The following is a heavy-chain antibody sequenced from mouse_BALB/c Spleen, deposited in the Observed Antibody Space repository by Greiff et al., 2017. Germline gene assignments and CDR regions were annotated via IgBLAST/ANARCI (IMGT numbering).Heavy chain of an antibody. V-gene: IGHV5-15*02. D-gene: IGHD2-14*01. CDR3: ARARGYDDAMDY. CDR2: ISNLAYSI. CDR1: GFTFSDYG. Sequence: EVKLVESGGGLVQPGGSRKLSCAASGFTFSDYGMAWVRQAPGKGPEWVAFISNLAYSIYYADTVTGRFTISRENAKNTLYLEMSSLRSEDTAMYYCARARGYDDAMDYWGQGTSVTVSS. J-gene: IGHJ4*01.